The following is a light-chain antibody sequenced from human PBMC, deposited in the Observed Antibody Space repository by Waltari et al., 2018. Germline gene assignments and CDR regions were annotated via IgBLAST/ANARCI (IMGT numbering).Light chain of an antibody. V-gene: IGLV3-10*01. CDR3: YSTDFSGHDRV. CDR1: ALSKKY. CDR2: EDI. J-gene: IGLJ3*02. Sequence: SYELTQPPSVSVSPGQTARITCSGDALSKKYAYWYQQKSGQAPVLVIYEDIKRPTGIPWGFSGASSGTTATFTSSGAHVDDEADYYCYSTDFSGHDRVFGGGTKLTIL.